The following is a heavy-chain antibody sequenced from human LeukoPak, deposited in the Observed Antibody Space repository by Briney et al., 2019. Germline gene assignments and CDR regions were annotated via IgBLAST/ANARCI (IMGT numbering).Heavy chain of an antibody. V-gene: IGHV3-74*01. J-gene: IGHJ4*02. CDR3: ARVGDYGSGFDF. CDR2: FLSDGSRT. D-gene: IGHD3-10*01. CDR1: GFTFSSYW. Sequence: GGSLRLSCAASGFTFSSYWMHWVRQGPGKGLVWVSRFLSDGSRTTYADSVKGRFTISGDNAKNTLYLQMNSLRAEDTAVYYCARVGDYGSGFDFWGQGTLVTVSS.